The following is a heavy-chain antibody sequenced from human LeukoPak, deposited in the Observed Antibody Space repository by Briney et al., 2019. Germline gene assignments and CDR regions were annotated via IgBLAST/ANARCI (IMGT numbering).Heavy chain of an antibody. CDR3: VNSVMVRGVIRPY. D-gene: IGHD3-10*01. V-gene: IGHV3-66*01. CDR1: GFTASSNY. J-gene: IGHJ4*02. CDR2: IYTVGST. Sequence: GGSLRLSCAASGFTASSNYMSWVRQAPGKGLGWVSVIYTVGSTFYADLVKGRFTISRDSSKNALFLQINSLRAEDTAVYYCVNSVMVRGVIRPYWGQGTLVTVSS.